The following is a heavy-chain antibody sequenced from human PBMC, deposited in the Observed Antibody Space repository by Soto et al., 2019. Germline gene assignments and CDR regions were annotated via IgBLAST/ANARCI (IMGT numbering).Heavy chain of an antibody. CDR1: GDSVSGSSVA. D-gene: IGHD2-15*01. Sequence: QTLSLTCVISGDSVSGSSVAWNLVRQSPSRGLEWLGRTYYRSRWYSDFAVSVRGRIVINADTSKNQFSLQLNSVTPEDTAVYFCARSEEDSDYYYYGLDVWGQGTTVTVSS. CDR2: TYYRSRWYS. CDR3: ARSEEDSDYYYYGLDV. J-gene: IGHJ6*02. V-gene: IGHV6-1*01.